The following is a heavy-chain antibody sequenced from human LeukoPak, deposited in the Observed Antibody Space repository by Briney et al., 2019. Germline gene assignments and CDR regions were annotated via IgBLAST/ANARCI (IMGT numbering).Heavy chain of an antibody. D-gene: IGHD5-18*01. CDR3: ARDPRLFYSYDYYYYYGMDV. Sequence: AASVKVSCKASGYTFTSYYMHWVRQAPGQGLEWMGIINPSGGSTSYAQKFQGRVTMTRDTSTSTVYMELSSLRSEDTAVYYCARDPRLFYSYDYYYYYGMDVWGQGTTVTVSS. CDR1: GYTFTSYY. V-gene: IGHV1-46*01. CDR2: INPSGGST. J-gene: IGHJ6*02.